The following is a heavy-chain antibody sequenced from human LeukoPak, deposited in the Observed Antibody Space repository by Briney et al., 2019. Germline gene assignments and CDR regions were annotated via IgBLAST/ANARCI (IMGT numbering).Heavy chain of an antibody. CDR3: AKHDPEPRPPDY. J-gene: IGHJ4*02. CDR2: IYYSGST. CDR1: GDSISSSTYY. D-gene: IGHD1-14*01. Sequence: SETMSLTCTVSGDSISSSTYYWGWIRQSPGKGLEWIGSIYYSGSTYYNPSLKSRVTISVDTSKNQFSLKLSSVTAAHTAMYYCAKHDPEPRPPDYWGQGTLVTVSS. V-gene: IGHV4-39*01.